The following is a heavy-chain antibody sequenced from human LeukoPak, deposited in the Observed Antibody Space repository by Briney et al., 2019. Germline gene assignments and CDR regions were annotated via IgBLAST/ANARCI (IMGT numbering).Heavy chain of an antibody. D-gene: IGHD1-14*01. CDR3: ARPSGGTPFKRFDY. J-gene: IGHJ4*02. Sequence: SETLSLTCAVYGGSFSDYNWTWIRQPPGKGLEWIGEIGHNGTTNYNPSLKGRVTISLDTSKNQFSLKLASVTAADTAVYYCARPSGGTPFKRFDYWGEGTLVTVSS. CDR2: IGHNGTT. CDR1: GGSFSDYN. V-gene: IGHV4-34*01.